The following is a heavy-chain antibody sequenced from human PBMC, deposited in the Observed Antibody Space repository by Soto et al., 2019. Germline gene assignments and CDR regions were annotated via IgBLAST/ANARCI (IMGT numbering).Heavy chain of an antibody. V-gene: IGHV3-23*01. CDR2: ISGGGGDT. CDR3: AKSLHNWNDVGYFDY. D-gene: IGHD1-1*01. Sequence: GGSLSLSCAASGFTFRNYAMSWVRPAPGKGLDWVSTISGGGGDTYYADSVKGRFTISRDNSKNTVYLQMNSLRVDDTAIYYCAKSLHNWNDVGYFDYRGQGALVTVSS. J-gene: IGHJ4*02. CDR1: GFTFRNYA.